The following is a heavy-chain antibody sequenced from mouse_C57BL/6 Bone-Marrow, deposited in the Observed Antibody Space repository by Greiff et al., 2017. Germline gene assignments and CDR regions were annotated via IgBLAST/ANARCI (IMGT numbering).Heavy chain of an antibody. D-gene: IGHD1-1*01. CDR3: ARHEKFYYYGSSRAWFAY. CDR1: GYTFTEYT. Sequence: QVQLQQSGAELVKPGASVKLSCKASGYTFTEYTIHWVKQRSGQGLEWIGWFYPGSGSIKYNEKFKEKATLTADKSSSTVYMELSRLTSEDSAVCFCARHEKFYYYGSSRAWFAYWGQGTLVTVSA. V-gene: IGHV1-62-2*01. J-gene: IGHJ3*01. CDR2: FYPGSGSI.